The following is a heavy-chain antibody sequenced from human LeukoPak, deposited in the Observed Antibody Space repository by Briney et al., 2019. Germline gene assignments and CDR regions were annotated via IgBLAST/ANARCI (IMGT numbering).Heavy chain of an antibody. J-gene: IGHJ5*02. V-gene: IGHV4-30-4*01. CDR2: IYYSGST. D-gene: IGHD6-6*01. CDR3: ASGSAARPWFDP. Sequence: SETLSLTCTVSGGSISSGDYYWSWIRQPPGKGLEWIGYIYYSGSTYYNPSLKSRVTMSVDTSKNQFSLKLSSVTAADTAVYYCASGSAARPWFDPWGQGTLVTVSS. CDR1: GGSISSGDYY.